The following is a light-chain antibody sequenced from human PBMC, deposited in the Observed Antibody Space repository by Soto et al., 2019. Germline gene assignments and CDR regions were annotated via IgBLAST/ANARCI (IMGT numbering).Light chain of an antibody. Sequence: QSVLTQPASVSGSPGQSITISCTGTISDVGGYTYVSWYQQHPGKAPKLVIYDVSNRPSGISHHVSGSKSGNTASLTISGLQAEDEADYYCSSYSSSSTYVFGDGTKLTVL. CDR1: ISDVGGYTY. CDR2: DVS. J-gene: IGLJ1*01. CDR3: SSYSSSSTYV. V-gene: IGLV2-14*03.